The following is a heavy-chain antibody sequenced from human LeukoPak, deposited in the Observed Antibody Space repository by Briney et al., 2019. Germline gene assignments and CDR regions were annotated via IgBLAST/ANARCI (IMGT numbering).Heavy chain of an antibody. CDR2: IESKTDGGTT. Sequence: GGSLRLSCAASGFTFTNAYMRWVRQAPGKGLEWVGRIESKTDGGTTEYAAPVKGRFTISSDDSTNTMYLQMSSLKTEDIAVYYCTLDSGYDYFDYWGQGTLVTVSS. V-gene: IGHV3-15*04. J-gene: IGHJ4*02. CDR3: TLDSGYDYFDY. D-gene: IGHD5-12*01. CDR1: GFTFTNAY.